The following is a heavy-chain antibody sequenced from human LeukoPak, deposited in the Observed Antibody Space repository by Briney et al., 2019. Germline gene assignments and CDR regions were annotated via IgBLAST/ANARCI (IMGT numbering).Heavy chain of an antibody. CDR1: GYTFTGYY. J-gene: IGHJ6*03. D-gene: IGHD2-2*01. CDR2: INPNSGGT. CDR3: ARAPPTLPAAPSFYMDV. V-gene: IGHV1-2*02. Sequence: ASVKVSCKASGYTFTGYYLHWVRQAPGQGLEWMGWINPNSGGTKYAQNFQGRVTMTRDTSISTAYMELSRLISDDTAVYYCARAPPTLPAAPSFYMDVWGKGTTVTVSS.